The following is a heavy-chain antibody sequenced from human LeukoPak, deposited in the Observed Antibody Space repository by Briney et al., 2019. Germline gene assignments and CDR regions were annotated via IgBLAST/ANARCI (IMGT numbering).Heavy chain of an antibody. J-gene: IGHJ4*02. CDR1: GFTVSSNY. V-gene: IGHV3-21*01. CDR3: ARDWRGWDY. D-gene: IGHD2-15*01. Sequence: GGSLRLSCAASGFTVSSNYMSWVRQAPGKGLEWVSSISSSSSYIYYADSVKGRFTISRDNAKNSLYLQMNSLRAEDTAVYYCARDWRGWDYWGQGTLVTVSS. CDR2: ISSSSSYI.